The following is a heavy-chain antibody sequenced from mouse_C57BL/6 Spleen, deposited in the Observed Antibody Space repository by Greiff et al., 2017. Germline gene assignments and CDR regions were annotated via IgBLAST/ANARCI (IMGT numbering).Heavy chain of an antibody. J-gene: IGHJ1*03. V-gene: IGHV3-6*01. CDR1: GYSITSGYY. CDR3: ARGGYDYDLYFDV. Sequence: DVQLQESGPGLVKPSQSLSLTCSVTGYSITSGYYWNWIRQFPGNKLEWMGYISYDGSNNYNPSLKNRISITRDTSKNQFFLKLNSVTTEDTATYYCARGGYDYDLYFDVWGTGTTVTVSS. CDR2: ISYDGSN. D-gene: IGHD2-4*01.